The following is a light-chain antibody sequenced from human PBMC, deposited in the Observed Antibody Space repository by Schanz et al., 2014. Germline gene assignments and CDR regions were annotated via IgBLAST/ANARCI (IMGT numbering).Light chain of an antibody. CDR1: QGVRTN. CDR2: GAY. J-gene: IGKJ4*01. Sequence: MTQSPATLSVSPGERVTLSCRASQGVRTNLAWYQQRFGQPPRLLMYGAYSRASGIASRFSGSGSGTDFMLTISRLEPEDFAVYYCQSFGSSLLTFGGGTRVEIK. CDR3: QSFGSSLLT. V-gene: IGKV3-15*01.